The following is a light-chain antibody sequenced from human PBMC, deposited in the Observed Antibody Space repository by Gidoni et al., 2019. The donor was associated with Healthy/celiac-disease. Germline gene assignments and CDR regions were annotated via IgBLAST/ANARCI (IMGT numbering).Light chain of an antibody. Sequence: RMTQTPSSLSASVGDRVTITCRASQGIRNDLGWYQQKPGKAPKLLIYAASSLQSGVPSKFSGSGSGTDFTLTISSLQPEDFATYYCLQDYNYPLTFGGGTKVEIK. J-gene: IGKJ4*01. V-gene: IGKV1-6*01. CDR2: AAS. CDR3: LQDYNYPLT. CDR1: QGIRND.